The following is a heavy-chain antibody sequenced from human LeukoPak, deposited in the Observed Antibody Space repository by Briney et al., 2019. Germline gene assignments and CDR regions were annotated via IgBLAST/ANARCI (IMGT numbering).Heavy chain of an antibody. CDR2: INPNSGGT. Sequence: ASVKVSCTASGYTFTGYYMHWVRQAPGQGLEWMGWINPNSGGTNYAQKFQGRVTMTRDTSISTAYMELSRLRSDDTAVYYCARAKPPLLTGFLYYYYYGVDVWGRGTTVTVSS. V-gene: IGHV1-2*02. CDR1: GYTFTGYY. CDR3: ARAKPPLLTGFLYYYYYGVDV. J-gene: IGHJ6*02. D-gene: IGHD3-9*01.